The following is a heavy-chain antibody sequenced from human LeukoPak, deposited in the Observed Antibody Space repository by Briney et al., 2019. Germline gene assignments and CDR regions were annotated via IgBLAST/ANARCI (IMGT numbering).Heavy chain of an antibody. CDR3: ARDHHGSWIH. CDR1: GFIFSTYG. Sequence: GGSLRLSCAASGFIFSTYGMHWVRQAPGKGLEWVSSISSSSSYIYYADSVKGRFTISRDNAKNSLYLQMNSQRAEDTAVYYCARDHHGSWIHWGQGTLVTVSS. CDR2: ISSSSSYI. D-gene: IGHD5-18*01. J-gene: IGHJ4*02. V-gene: IGHV3-21*01.